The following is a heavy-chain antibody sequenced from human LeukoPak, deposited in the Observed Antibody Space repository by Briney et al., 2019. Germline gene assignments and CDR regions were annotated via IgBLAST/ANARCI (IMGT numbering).Heavy chain of an antibody. D-gene: IGHD6-6*01. CDR3: ARDGPRIAALGEDFDY. Sequence: SVTVSFTASGYTFTIYYMHWGWHPPGQGHEWMGINNPSGSSTSYAQKFQRTVTMPRDTSTSTVYMELSSLRSEDTAVYYCARDGPRIAALGEDFDYWGQGTLVTVSS. J-gene: IGHJ4*02. CDR2: NNPSGSST. CDR1: GYTFTIYY. V-gene: IGHV1-46*01.